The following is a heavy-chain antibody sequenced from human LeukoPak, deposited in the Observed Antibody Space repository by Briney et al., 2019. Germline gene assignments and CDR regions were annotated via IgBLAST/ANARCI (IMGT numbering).Heavy chain of an antibody. CDR2: IIPIFGTA. Sequence: SVKVSCKASGGTFSSYAISWVRQAPGQGLEWMGGIIPIFGTANYAQKFQGRVTITADKSTSTAYMDLSSLRSEDTAVYYCARDLPPYYFDYWGQGTLVTVSS. CDR3: ARDLPPYYFDY. J-gene: IGHJ4*02. CDR1: GGTFSSYA. V-gene: IGHV1-69*06.